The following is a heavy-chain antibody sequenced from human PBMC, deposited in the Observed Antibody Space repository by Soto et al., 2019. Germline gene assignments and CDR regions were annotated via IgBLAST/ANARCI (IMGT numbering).Heavy chain of an antibody. J-gene: IGHJ4*02. Sequence: KGLEWVSAISGSGGSTYYADSVKGRFTISRDNSKNTLYLQMNSLRAEDTAVYYCAKTLRLGELSLYSSGYFDYWGQGPLVTVSS. CDR2: ISGSGGST. V-gene: IGHV3-23*01. D-gene: IGHD3-16*02. CDR3: AKTLRLGELSLYSSGYFDY.